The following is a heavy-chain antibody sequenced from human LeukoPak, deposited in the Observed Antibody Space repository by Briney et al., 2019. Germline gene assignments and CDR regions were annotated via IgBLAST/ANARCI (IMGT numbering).Heavy chain of an antibody. Sequence: GGSLRLSCAASGFIFSNYAISWVRQAPGKGLEWVSAISGNGDTTYYADSVKGRFTISRDNSKNTLYLQMNSLRAEDTAVYYCAKEGGLVFDYWGQGTLVTVSS. V-gene: IGHV3-23*01. CDR3: AKEGGLVFDY. CDR1: GFIFSNYA. D-gene: IGHD6-19*01. J-gene: IGHJ4*02. CDR2: ISGNGDTT.